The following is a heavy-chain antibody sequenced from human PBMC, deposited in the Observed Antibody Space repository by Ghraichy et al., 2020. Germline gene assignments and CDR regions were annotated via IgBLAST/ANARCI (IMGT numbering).Heavy chain of an antibody. CDR1: GFTFSSYS. Sequence: GGSLRLSCAASGFTFSSYSMSWVRQAPGKGLERVSAISSSGGKTYHADSVKGRFTISRDNSKNTLYLQMNSLRAEDTAVYFCVKQDGSASAGSLNLNYWGQGALVTVSS. V-gene: IGHV3-23*01. CDR2: ISSSGGKT. J-gene: IGHJ4*02. D-gene: IGHD6-13*01. CDR3: VKQDGSASAGSLNLNY.